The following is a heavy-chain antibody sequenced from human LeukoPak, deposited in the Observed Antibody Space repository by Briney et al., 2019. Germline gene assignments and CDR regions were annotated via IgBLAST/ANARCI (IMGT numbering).Heavy chain of an antibody. J-gene: IGHJ4*02. CDR1: GYTFTSYY. D-gene: IGHD3-22*01. Sequence: ASVKVSCKASGYTFTSYYMHWVRQAPGQGLEWMGIINPSGGSTSYAQKFQGRVTMTRDTSISTAYMELSRLRSDDTAVYYCARLSTPDSSGYLNFDCWGQGTLVTVSS. V-gene: IGHV1-46*01. CDR3: ARLSTPDSSGYLNFDC. CDR2: INPSGGST.